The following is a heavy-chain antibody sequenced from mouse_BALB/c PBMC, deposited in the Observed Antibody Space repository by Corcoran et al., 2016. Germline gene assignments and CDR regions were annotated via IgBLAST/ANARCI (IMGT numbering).Heavy chain of an antibody. CDR2: INPYNGGT. J-gene: IGHJ1*01. CDR1: GYTFTEYT. CDR3: ARGSYFDV. V-gene: IGHV1-22*01. Sequence: EVQLQQSGPELVKSGASVKISCKTSGYTFTEYTMHWVKQSHGKSLEWIGLINPYNGGTSYNQKFKGKATLTVDKSSSTAYMELISLTSEDSAVYYCARGSYFDVWGAGTTVTVSS.